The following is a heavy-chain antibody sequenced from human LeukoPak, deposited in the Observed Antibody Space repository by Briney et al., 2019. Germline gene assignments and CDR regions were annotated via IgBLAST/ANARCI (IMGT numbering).Heavy chain of an antibody. CDR3: AREELNSLDC. CDR2: IWSDGSYR. J-gene: IGHJ4*02. CDR1: GFTFSSYD. D-gene: IGHD4-23*01. V-gene: IGHV3-33*01. Sequence: SGGSLRLSCAASGFTFSSYDMHWVRQAPGKGLEWVAVIWSDGSYRYYGDSVKGRFTISRDNSKNTLYLQMNSLRAEDTAVYYCAREELNSLDCWGQGTLVAVSS.